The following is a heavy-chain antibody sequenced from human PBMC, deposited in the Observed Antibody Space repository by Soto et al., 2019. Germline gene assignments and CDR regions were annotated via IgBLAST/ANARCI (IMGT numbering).Heavy chain of an antibody. CDR2: VYNSGST. V-gene: IGHV4-59*01. Sequence: SETLSLTCTVSGGSISSNYWTWIRQPPGKGLEWIGYVYNSGSTNYNPSLKSRVTISEDTSKSQFFLKVNSMTAADTAVYYCARYRREAVAGYTLDNWGQGILVTVSS. J-gene: IGHJ4*02. CDR1: GGSISSNY. CDR3: ARYRREAVAGYTLDN. D-gene: IGHD6-13*01.